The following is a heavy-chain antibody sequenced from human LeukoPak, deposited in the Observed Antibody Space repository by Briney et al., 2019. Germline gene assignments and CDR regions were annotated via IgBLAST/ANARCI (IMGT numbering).Heavy chain of an antibody. CDR1: GDSVSGNSAVA. D-gene: IGHD2/OR15-2a*01. CDR2: TYYRSKWHN. J-gene: IGHJ4*02. V-gene: IGHV6-1*01. Sequence: SQTLSLTYSISGDSVSGNSAVALNWLRPSPSRGLEWVGRTYYRSKWHNDYAVSVKSRITINPDPSKNQFSLHLNSVAPEDTAVYYCARGRNSGFDYWGQGTLVIVSS. CDR3: ARGRNSGFDY.